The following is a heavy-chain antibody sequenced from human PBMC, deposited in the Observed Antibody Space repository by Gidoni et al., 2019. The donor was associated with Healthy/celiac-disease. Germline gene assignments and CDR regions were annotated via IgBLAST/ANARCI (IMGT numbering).Heavy chain of an antibody. J-gene: IGHJ5*02. CDR3: AKEAQYYDSSGYPNWFDP. D-gene: IGHD3-22*01. CDR2: IGGSGGST. V-gene: IGHV3-23*01. Sequence: EVQLLESGGGLVQPGGSVRLSCAASGFHFSSSAMSWVRQAPGKGLEWVSAIGGSGGSTYYADSVKGRFTISRDNSKNTLYLQMNSLRAEDTAVYYCAKEAQYYDSSGYPNWFDPWGQGTLVTVSS. CDR1: GFHFSSSA.